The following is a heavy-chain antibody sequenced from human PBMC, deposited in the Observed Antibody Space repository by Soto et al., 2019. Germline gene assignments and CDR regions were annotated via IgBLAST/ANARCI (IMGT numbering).Heavy chain of an antibody. CDR2: ISAYNGNT. D-gene: IGHD1-26*01. CDR1: GYTFTSYG. Sequence: ASVKVSCKASGYTFTSYGISWVRQAPGQGLEWMGWISAYNGNTNYAQKLQGIVTMTTDTSTSTAYMELRSLRSDDTAVYYCARVSTSGSYGSYFDYWGQGTLVTVSS. V-gene: IGHV1-18*01. CDR3: ARVSTSGSYGSYFDY. J-gene: IGHJ4*02.